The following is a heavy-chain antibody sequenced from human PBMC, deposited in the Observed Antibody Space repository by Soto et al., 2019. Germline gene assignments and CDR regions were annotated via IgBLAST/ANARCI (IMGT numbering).Heavy chain of an antibody. Sequence: QVQLVESGGGVVQPGRSLRLSCAASGFIFSDYAMHWVRQAPGKGLEWVAVISDDGKNKYYGDSVKGRFTISRDNSKNTLYLERNSLRVEDTAVYSCARVREDLVLLVALDYWGQGTLGSVSS. D-gene: IGHD2-8*01. CDR1: GFIFSDYA. CDR3: ARVREDLVLLVALDY. CDR2: ISDDGKNK. V-gene: IGHV3-30*03. J-gene: IGHJ4*02.